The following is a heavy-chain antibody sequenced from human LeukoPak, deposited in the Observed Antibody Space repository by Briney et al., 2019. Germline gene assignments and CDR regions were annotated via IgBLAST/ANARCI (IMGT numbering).Heavy chain of an antibody. J-gene: IGHJ3*02. CDR1: GFTFSSYD. D-gene: IGHD3-16*02. Sequence: GGSLRLSCAASGFTFSSYDMHWVRQATGKGLEWVSATGTAGDTYYPGSVKGRFTISRENAKNSLYLQMNSLRAEDTAVYYCARERAYYDYVWGSYRPSDAFDIWGQGTMVTVSS. V-gene: IGHV3-13*01. CDR2: TGTAGDT. CDR3: ARERAYYDYVWGSYRPSDAFDI.